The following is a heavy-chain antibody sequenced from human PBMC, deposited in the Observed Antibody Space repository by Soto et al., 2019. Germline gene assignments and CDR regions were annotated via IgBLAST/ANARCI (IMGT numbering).Heavy chain of an antibody. Sequence: SHTRRVCDGYICSYYSSRIRQTPGKGLEWIGYFYYSGSTNYNPSLKSRVTISVDTSKNQFSLKLSSVTAADTAVYYCARGGWKLFDYWGQGTLVTVSS. D-gene: IGHD6-19*01. CDR2: FYYSGST. V-gene: IGHV4-59*01. CDR1: DGYICSYY. CDR3: ARGGWKLFDY. J-gene: IGHJ4*02.